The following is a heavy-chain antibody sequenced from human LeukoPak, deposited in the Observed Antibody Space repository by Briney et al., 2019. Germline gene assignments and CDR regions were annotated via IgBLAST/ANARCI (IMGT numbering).Heavy chain of an antibody. J-gene: IGHJ6*03. CDR1: GGTFSSYA. CDR2: IIPIFGTA. CDR3: ARVGATSTGIYYYYMDV. V-gene: IGHV1-69*05. Sequence: SVKVSCKASGGTFSSYAISWVRQAPGQGLEWMGGIIPIFGTANYAQKFQGRVTITTDESTSTAYMELSSLRSEDTAVYYCARVGATSTGIYYYYMDVWGKGTTVTVSS. D-gene: IGHD1-26*01.